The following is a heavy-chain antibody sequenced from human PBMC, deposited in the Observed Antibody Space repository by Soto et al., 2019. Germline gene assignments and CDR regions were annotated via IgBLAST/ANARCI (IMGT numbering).Heavy chain of an antibody. V-gene: IGHV3-33*01. D-gene: IGHD3-3*01. CDR2: IWYDGSNK. CDR1: GFTFSSYG. CDR3: ARARSYDFWSGRGLGRANYYGMDV. Sequence: VQLVESGGGVVQPGRSLRLSCAASGFTFSSYGMHWVRQAPGKGLEWVAVIWYDGSNKYYADSVKGRFTISRDNYKSTLYLQMNSRRAEDTAVYYCARARSYDFWSGRGLGRANYYGMDVWGQGTTVTVSS. J-gene: IGHJ6*02.